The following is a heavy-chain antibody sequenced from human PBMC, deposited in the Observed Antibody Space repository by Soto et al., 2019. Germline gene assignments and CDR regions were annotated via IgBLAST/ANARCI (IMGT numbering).Heavy chain of an antibody. CDR2: IYYSGST. J-gene: IGHJ4*02. Sequence: QLQLQESGPGLVKPSETLSLTCTVSGGSISSSSYYWGWIRQPPGKGLEWIGSIYYSGSTYYNPSLKSRVTIFGGTSKNQFSLELSSVTAADTAVYYCARNTPAISISDHWGQGTLGTVSS. CDR3: ARNTPAISISDH. V-gene: IGHV4-39*01. CDR1: GGSISSSSYY. D-gene: IGHD2-15*01.